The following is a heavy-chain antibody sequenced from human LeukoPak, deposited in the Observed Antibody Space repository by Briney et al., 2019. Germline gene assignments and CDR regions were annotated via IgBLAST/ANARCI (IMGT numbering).Heavy chain of an antibody. CDR3: ARGSGGYYDSGRRYYYGMDV. CDR1: GFTVSSNY. Sequence: GGSLRLSCAASGFTVSSNYMSWVRQAPGKGLEWVSVIYSGGSTYHADSVRGRFTISRDNSKNTLYLQMNSLRAEDTAVYYCARGSGGYYDSGRRYYYGMDVWGQGTTVTVSS. D-gene: IGHD3-22*01. V-gene: IGHV3-66*01. J-gene: IGHJ6*02. CDR2: IYSGGST.